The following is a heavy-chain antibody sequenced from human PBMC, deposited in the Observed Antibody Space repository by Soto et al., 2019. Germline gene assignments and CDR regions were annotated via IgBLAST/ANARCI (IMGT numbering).Heavy chain of an antibody. CDR1: GFTFSSYA. J-gene: IGHJ4*02. Sequence: FLRLSCAASGFTFSSYAMCLVRQPPGKGLEWASAFSGSGANPYYAVSVYGRFTISRDNSKNTLYLQMNSLRADDSAMYYCVRERSGYSYADSWGKVNMVTVSS. CDR3: VRERSGYSYADS. V-gene: IGHV3-23*01. CDR2: FSGSGANP. D-gene: IGHD5-18*01.